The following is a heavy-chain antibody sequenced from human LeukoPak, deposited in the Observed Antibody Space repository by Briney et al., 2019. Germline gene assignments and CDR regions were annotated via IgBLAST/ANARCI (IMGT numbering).Heavy chain of an antibody. CDR2: IKSKTDGGTT. Sequence: PGGSLRLSCAASGFTFSNAWMSWFRQAPGKGLEWVGRIKSKTDGGTTDYAAPVKGRFTISRDDSKNTLYLQMNSLKTEDTAVYYCTTDRVVMVQLWPRLPYMDVWGKGTTVTVSS. CDR3: TTDRVVMVQLWPRLPYMDV. CDR1: GFTFSNAW. D-gene: IGHD5-18*01. J-gene: IGHJ6*03. V-gene: IGHV3-15*01.